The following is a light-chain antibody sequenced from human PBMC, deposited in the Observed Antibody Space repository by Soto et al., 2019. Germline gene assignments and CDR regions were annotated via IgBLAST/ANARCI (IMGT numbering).Light chain of an antibody. J-gene: IGKJ5*01. CDR1: QGLSSD. V-gene: IGKV1-9*01. CDR3: QQLNSYPIT. Sequence: DIQLNQSPSFLSASVGDRVTITCRASQGLSSDLAWYQQKPGKAPKLLIYAASTLQSGVPSRFSGSGSGTEFTLIISSLQPEDFATYYCQQLNSYPITFGQGTRLEIK. CDR2: AAS.